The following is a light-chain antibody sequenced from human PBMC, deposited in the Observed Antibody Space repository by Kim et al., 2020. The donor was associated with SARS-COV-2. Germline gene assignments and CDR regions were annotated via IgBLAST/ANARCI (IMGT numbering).Light chain of an antibody. CDR2: VNT. Sequence: QRVTIFCSGGDSNIGAGFDVHWYQQLPGGGPKLLIFVNTIRPSGVPDRFSASKSGTSASLAITVLQAEDEADYYCQSFDSSLSGAVFGGGTKLTVL. CDR3: QSFDSSLSGAV. J-gene: IGLJ3*02. V-gene: IGLV1-40*01. CDR1: DSNIGAGFD.